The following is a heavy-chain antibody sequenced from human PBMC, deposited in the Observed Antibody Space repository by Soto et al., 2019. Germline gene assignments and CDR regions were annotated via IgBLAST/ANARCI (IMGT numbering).Heavy chain of an antibody. CDR1: GGSFSDYY. J-gene: IGHJ2*01. Sequence: PSETLSLTCAVHGGSFSDYYWTWIRQPPGKGLEWIGEINDSGTTNYSPSLKSRVTISVDTSKNQFSLKLSSVTAADTAVYYFERIAYYDPLTVSYGRYFDLWGRGTLVTVSS. CDR2: INDSGTT. CDR3: ERIAYYDPLTVSYGRYFDL. D-gene: IGHD3-9*01. V-gene: IGHV4-34*01.